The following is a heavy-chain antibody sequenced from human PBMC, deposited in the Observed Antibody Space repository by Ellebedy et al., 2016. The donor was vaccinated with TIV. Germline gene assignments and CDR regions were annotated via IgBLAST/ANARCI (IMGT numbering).Heavy chain of an antibody. CDR2: ISYDGSNK. V-gene: IGHV3-30*04. CDR3: ARAVDLYYYNVMDV. J-gene: IGHJ6*02. CDR1: GFTFGNYA. Sequence: PGGSLRLSCAASGFTFGNYAMHWVRQAPGKGLEWVTVISYDGSNKYQADSVKGRFTISRDNSKNTLSLQMNSLRADDTAIYYCARAVDLYYYNVMDVWGQGTTVSVSS. D-gene: IGHD4-23*01.